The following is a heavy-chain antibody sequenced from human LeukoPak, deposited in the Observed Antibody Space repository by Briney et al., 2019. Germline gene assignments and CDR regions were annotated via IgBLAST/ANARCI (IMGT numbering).Heavy chain of an antibody. D-gene: IGHD2-15*01. J-gene: IGHJ4*02. V-gene: IGHV3-48*03. CDR2: ISSSGSTI. CDR1: GFTFSSYE. Sequence: GGSLRLSCAASGFTFSSYEMNWVRQAPGKGLEWVSYISSSGSTIYYADSVKGRFTISRDNAKNSLYLQMNSLRAEDTAVYYCAKDEYCSGGSCYSVGYYFDYWGQGTLVTVSS. CDR3: AKDEYCSGGSCYSVGYYFDY.